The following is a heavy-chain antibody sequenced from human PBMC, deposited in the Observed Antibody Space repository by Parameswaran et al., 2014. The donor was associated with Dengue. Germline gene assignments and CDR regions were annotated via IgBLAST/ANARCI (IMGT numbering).Heavy chain of an antibody. CDR1: ISV. V-gene: IGHV1-18*01. D-gene: IGHD1-26*01. CDR3: AGQGAIVGAPGVFDYYGMDV. Sequence: ISVARLVRQAPGQGLEWMGWISAYNGNTNYAQKLQGRVTMTTDTSTSTAYMELRSLRSDDTAVYYCAGQGAIVGAPGVFDYYGMDVWGQGTTVTVSS. J-gene: IGHJ6*02. CDR2: ISAYNGNT.